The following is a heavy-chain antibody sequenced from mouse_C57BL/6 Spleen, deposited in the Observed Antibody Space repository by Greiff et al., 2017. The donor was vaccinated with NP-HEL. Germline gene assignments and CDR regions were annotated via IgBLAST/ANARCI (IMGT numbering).Heavy chain of an antibody. CDR1: GYSFTGYY. J-gene: IGHJ1*03. CDR3: ARRGGITTVVAPGYFDV. Sequence: VQLQQSGPELVKPGASVKISCKASGYSFTGYYMNWVKQSPEKSLEWIGEINPSTGGTTYNQKFKAKATLTVDKSSSTAYMQLKSLTSEDSAVYYCARRGGITTVVAPGYFDVWGTGTTVTVSS. D-gene: IGHD1-1*01. V-gene: IGHV1-42*01. CDR2: INPSTGGT.